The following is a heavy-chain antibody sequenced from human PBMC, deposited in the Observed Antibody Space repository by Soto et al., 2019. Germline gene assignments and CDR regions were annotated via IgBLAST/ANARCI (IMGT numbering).Heavy chain of an antibody. CDR2: IYYSGNT. CDR1: GCSISSGYYY. V-gene: IGHV4-30-4*01. Sequence: SETLSLTCSVSGCSISSGYYYWSWIRQPPGKGPEWIGNIYYSGNTYYNPSPKSRLIISIDTSKNQFSLTVGSVTAADTAVYYCASYEIYGMDDLG. J-gene: IGHJ6*02. D-gene: IGHD5-12*01. CDR3: ASYEIYGMDD.